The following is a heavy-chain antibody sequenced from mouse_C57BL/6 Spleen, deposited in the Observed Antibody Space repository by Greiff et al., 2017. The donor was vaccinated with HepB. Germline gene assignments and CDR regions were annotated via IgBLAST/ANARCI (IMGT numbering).Heavy chain of an antibody. CDR1: GFTFSDYY. V-gene: IGHV5-12*01. Sequence: EVKLMESGGGLVQPGGSLKLSCAASGFTFSDYYMYWVRQTPEKRLEWVAYISNGGGSTYYPDTVKGRFTISRDNAKNTLYLQMSRLKSEDTAMYYCARLNYYGSKGAMDYWGQGTSVTVSS. CDR3: ARLNYYGSKGAMDY. D-gene: IGHD1-1*01. CDR2: ISNGGGST. J-gene: IGHJ4*01.